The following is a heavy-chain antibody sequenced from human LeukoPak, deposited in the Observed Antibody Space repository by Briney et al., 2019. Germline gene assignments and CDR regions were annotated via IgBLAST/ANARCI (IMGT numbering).Heavy chain of an antibody. CDR3: ARELTNWFDP. J-gene: IGHJ5*02. V-gene: IGHV4-59*01. CDR1: GGSFSGYY. Sequence: PSETLSLTCAVYGGSFSGYYWSWIRQPPGKGLEWIGYIYYSGSTNYNPSLKSRVTISVDTSKNQFSLKLSSVTAADTAVYYCARELTNWFDPWGQGTLVTVSS. CDR2: IYYSGST.